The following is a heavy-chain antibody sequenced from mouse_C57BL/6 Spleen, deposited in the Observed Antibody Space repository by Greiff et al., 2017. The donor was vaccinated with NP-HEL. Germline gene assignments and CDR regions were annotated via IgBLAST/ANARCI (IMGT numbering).Heavy chain of an antibody. CDR2: ISYSGST. V-gene: IGHV3-8*01. Sequence: EVMLVESGPGLAKPSQTLSLTCSVTGYSITSDYWNWIRKFPGNKLEYMGYISYSGSTYYNPSLKSRISITRDTSKNQYYLQLNSVTTEDTATYYCARYPIYYYGSSLYWYFDVWGTGTTVTVSS. CDR1: GYSITSDY. CDR3: ARYPIYYYGSSLYWYFDV. D-gene: IGHD1-1*01. J-gene: IGHJ1*03.